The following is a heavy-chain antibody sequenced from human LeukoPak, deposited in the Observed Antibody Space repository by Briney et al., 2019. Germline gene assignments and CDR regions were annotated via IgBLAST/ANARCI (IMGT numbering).Heavy chain of an antibody. CDR2: IYTSGST. Sequence: SETLSLTCTVSGGSISSYYWSWIRQPPGKGLEWIGYIYTSGSTNYNPSLKSRVTMSVDTSKNQFSLKLSSVTAADTAVYYCARGGIAVAGRFDYWGQGTLVTVSS. CDR1: GGSISSYY. J-gene: IGHJ4*02. V-gene: IGHV4-4*08. CDR3: ARGGIAVAGRFDY. D-gene: IGHD6-19*01.